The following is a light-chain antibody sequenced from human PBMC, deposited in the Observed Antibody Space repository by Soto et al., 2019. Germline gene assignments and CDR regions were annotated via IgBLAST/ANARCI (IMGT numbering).Light chain of an antibody. CDR1: QSVSSK. V-gene: IGKV3-15*01. Sequence: EIVLTQSPATLSLSPGERAALSCRASQSVSSKLAWYRQRPGQAPRLVIYGASTRATGIPARFSGSGSGTEFPLTISSLQSEDFAVYYCQQYNNWPPDTFGQGTRLEIK. J-gene: IGKJ5*01. CDR2: GAS. CDR3: QQYNNWPPDT.